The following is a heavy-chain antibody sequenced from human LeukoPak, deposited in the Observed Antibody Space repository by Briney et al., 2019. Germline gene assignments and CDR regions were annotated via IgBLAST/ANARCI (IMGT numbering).Heavy chain of an antibody. CDR1: GFSFSNYW. J-gene: IGHJ4*02. Sequence: PGGSLRLSCVGSGFSFSNYWMSWVRQAPGKGLEWVANVKQDGSEQYYVDSVKGRFTISRDNAKNSLYLQMNSLRAEDTAVYYCARGQEYYGSGYPINHYFDYWGQGTLVTVSS. D-gene: IGHD3-10*01. CDR3: ARGQEYYGSGYPINHYFDY. CDR2: VKQDGSEQ. V-gene: IGHV3-7*01.